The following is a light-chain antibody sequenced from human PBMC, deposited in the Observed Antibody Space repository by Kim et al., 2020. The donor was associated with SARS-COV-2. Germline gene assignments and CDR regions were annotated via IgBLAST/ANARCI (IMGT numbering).Light chain of an antibody. Sequence: SPGESATLPCRASQSVSSSYLAWYQQKPGQAPRLLIYGASSRATGIPDRFSDSGSGTDFTLTISRLEPEDFAVYYCQQYGSSPMYTFGQGTKLEI. J-gene: IGKJ2*01. CDR2: GAS. V-gene: IGKV3-20*01. CDR3: QQYGSSPMYT. CDR1: QSVSSSY.